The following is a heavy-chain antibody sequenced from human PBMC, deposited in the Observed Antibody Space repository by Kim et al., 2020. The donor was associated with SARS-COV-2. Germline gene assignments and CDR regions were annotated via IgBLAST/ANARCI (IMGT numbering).Heavy chain of an antibody. D-gene: IGHD1-26*01. V-gene: IGHV3-23*01. CDR2: ISGSGERT. CDR1: GFTFNTYA. J-gene: IGHJ4*02. Sequence: GGSLRLSCAVSGFTFNTYAMSWVRQAPGKGLEWVSAISGSGERTYYAVSVKGRFTVSRDNSKDTLYLQMNSLRAEDTATYYCAKISGSYVPWGYLVLWGQGTLVTVSP. CDR3: AKISGSYVPWGYLVL.